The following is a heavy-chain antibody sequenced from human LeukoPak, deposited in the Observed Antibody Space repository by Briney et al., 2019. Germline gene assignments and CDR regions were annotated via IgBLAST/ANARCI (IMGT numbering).Heavy chain of an antibody. V-gene: IGHV4-59*01. D-gene: IGHD3-9*01. Sequence: SETLSLTCTVSGGSISSYYWSWIRQPPGKGLEWIGYIYYSGSTNYNPPLKSRVTISVDTSKNQFSLKLSSVTAADTAVYYCARYVDSPYYDILTGYYKGNDAFDIWGQGTMVTVSS. CDR3: ARYVDSPYYDILTGYYKGNDAFDI. CDR2: IYYSGST. J-gene: IGHJ3*02. CDR1: GGSISSYY.